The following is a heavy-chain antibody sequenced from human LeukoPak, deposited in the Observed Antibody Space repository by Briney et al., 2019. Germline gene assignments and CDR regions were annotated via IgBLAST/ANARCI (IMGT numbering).Heavy chain of an antibody. CDR2: INHSGST. Sequence: SETLSLTCAVYSGSFSGYYWSWIRQPPGKGLEWIGEINHSGSTNYNPSLKSRVTISVDTSKNQFSLKLSSVTAADTAVYYCARSDSSGYLPDYWGQGTLVTVSS. CDR1: SGSFSGYY. J-gene: IGHJ4*02. V-gene: IGHV4-34*01. D-gene: IGHD3-22*01. CDR3: ARSDSSGYLPDY.